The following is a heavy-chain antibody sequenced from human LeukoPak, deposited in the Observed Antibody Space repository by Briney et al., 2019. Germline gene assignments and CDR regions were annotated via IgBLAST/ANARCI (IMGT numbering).Heavy chain of an antibody. CDR3: ARGGGYYFDY. V-gene: IGHV4-31*03. J-gene: IGHJ4*02. CDR2: IYYSGST. D-gene: IGHD6-25*01. Sequence: SETLSLTCTVSGGSISSGGYYWSWIRQHPGKGLEWIGYIYYSGSTYYNPSLKSRVTISVDTSKNQFSLKLSSVTAADTAVYYYARGGGYYFDYWGQGTLVTVSS. CDR1: GGSISSGGYY.